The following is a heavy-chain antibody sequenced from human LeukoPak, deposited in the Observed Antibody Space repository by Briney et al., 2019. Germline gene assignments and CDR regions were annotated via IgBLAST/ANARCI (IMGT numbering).Heavy chain of an antibody. V-gene: IGHV3-49*04. CDR2: IGSIVYGGTI. CDR3: TRDGWIPALNRGGFDY. CDR1: GFTFGDHA. J-gene: IGHJ4*02. Sequence: GGSPRLSCTASGFTFGDHAMSWVRQAPGKGLEWVGFIGSIVYGGTIEYAASVKGRFTMSRDDSKSIAYLQMNSLKTEDTAMYYCTRDGWIPALNRGGFDYWGQGTPVTVSS. D-gene: IGHD3-10*01.